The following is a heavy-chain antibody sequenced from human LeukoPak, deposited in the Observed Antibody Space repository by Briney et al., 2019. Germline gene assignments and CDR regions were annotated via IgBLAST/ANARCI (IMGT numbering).Heavy chain of an antibody. V-gene: IGHV4-39*01. D-gene: IGHD4-23*01. CDR1: GSSISSSSYY. J-gene: IGHJ5*02. CDR2: IYYSGST. CDR3: ARVPNYGGTNWFDP. Sequence: SETLSLTCTVSGSSISSSSYYWGWIRQPPGKGLEWIGSIYYSGSTYYNPSLKSRVTISVDTSKNQFSLKLSSVTAADTAVYYCARVPNYGGTNWFDPWGQGTLVTVSS.